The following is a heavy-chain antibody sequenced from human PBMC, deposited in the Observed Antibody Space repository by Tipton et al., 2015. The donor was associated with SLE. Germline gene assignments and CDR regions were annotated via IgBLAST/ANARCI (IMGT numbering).Heavy chain of an antibody. V-gene: IGHV4-38-2*01. CDR1: GYSISSGYY. J-gene: IGHJ5*02. D-gene: IGHD1-26*01. CDR2: IYPSGST. CDR3: ARASKGAGGVGWFDP. Sequence: TLSLTCAVSGYSISSGYYWGWIRPPPGKGLEWIGSIYPSGSTYYNPALKSRGTISVDTSKNPFSLKLGSVTGADTGVYYCARASKGAGGVGWFDPWGQGTLVTVSP.